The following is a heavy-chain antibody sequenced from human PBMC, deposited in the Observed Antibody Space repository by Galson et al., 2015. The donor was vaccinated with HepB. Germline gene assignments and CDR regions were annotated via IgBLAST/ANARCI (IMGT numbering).Heavy chain of an antibody. CDR1: GFTFSSYG. J-gene: IGHJ4*02. Sequence: SLRLSCAASGFTFSSYGMHWVRQAPGKGLEWVAVISYDGSNKYYADPVKGRFTISRDNSKNTLYLQMNSLRAEDTAVYYCAKEGNQQWLVVYYFDYWGQGTLVTVSS. CDR2: ISYDGSNK. V-gene: IGHV3-30*18. D-gene: IGHD6-19*01. CDR3: AKEGNQQWLVVYYFDY.